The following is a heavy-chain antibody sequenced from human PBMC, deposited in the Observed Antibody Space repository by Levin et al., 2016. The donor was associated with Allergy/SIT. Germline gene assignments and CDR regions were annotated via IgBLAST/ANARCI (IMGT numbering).Heavy chain of an antibody. CDR1: GFTFSSYW. CDR2: IKEDGSEK. D-gene: IGHD3-3*01. J-gene: IGHJ4*02. V-gene: IGHV3-7*05. CDR3: ARDFGGN. Sequence: GESLKISCAASGFTFSSYWMSWVRQAPGKGLEWVANIKEDGSEKYYVDSVKGRFTISRDNTKNSLYLQMNSLRVEDTAVYYCARDFGGNWGQGTLVTVSS.